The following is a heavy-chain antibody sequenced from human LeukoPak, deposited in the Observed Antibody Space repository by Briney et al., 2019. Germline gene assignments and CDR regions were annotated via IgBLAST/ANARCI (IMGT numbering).Heavy chain of an antibody. Sequence: GASVKVSCTASGGTFSSYAISWVRQAPGQGLEWMGGIIPIFGTANYAQKFQGRVTITADESTSTAYMELSSLRSEDTAVYYCARDFPIYDSSGYYPSWFDPWGQGTLVTVSS. J-gene: IGHJ5*02. V-gene: IGHV1-69*13. D-gene: IGHD3-22*01. CDR3: ARDFPIYDSSGYYPSWFDP. CDR1: GGTFSSYA. CDR2: IIPIFGTA.